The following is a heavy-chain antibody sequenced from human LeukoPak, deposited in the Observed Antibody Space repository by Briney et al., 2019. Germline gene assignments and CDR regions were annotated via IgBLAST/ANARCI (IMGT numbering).Heavy chain of an antibody. CDR1: GGSFSGYS. CDR2: INHSGST. J-gene: IGHJ4*02. Sequence: SETLSLTCAVYGGSFSGYSWSWIRQPPGKGLEWIGEINHSGSTNYNPSLKSRVTISVDTSKNQFSLRLSSVTAADTAVYFCVRSETIWYYFDYWGQGRLVTVSS. V-gene: IGHV4-34*01. D-gene: IGHD1-7*01. CDR3: VRSETIWYYFDY.